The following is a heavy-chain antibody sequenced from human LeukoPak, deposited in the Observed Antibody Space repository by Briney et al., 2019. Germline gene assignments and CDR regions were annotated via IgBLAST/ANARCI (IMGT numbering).Heavy chain of an antibody. V-gene: IGHV4-59*01. CDR3: ARGDGYNSLFGY. CDR2: IYYSGST. J-gene: IGHJ4*02. D-gene: IGHD5-24*01. Sequence: SETLSLTCTVSGGSISSYYWSWIRQPPGKGLEWIGYIYYSGSTNYNPSLKSRVTISVDTSKKQFSLKLSSVTAADTAVYYCARGDGYNSLFGYWGQGTLVTVSS. CDR1: GGSISSYY.